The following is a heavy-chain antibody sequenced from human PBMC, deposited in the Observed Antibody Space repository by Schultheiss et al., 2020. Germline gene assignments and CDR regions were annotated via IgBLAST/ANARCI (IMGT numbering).Heavy chain of an antibody. D-gene: IGHD3-16*01. CDR1: GGSFSGYY. CDR2: INHSGST. Sequence: SETLSLTCAVYGGSFSGYYWSWIRQPPGKGLEWIGEINHSGSTYYNPSLKSRVTISVDTSKNQFSLKLSSVTAADTAVYYCARVGGGGAFDIWGQGTMVTVSS. V-gene: IGHV4-34*09. J-gene: IGHJ3*02. CDR3: ARVGGGGAFDI.